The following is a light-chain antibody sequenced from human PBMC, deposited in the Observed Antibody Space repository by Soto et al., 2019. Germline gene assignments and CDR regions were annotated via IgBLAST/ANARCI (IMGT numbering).Light chain of an antibody. CDR3: ETWDSNTVV. J-gene: IGLJ2*01. Sequence: QAVLTQSSSASASLGSSVKLTCTLSSGHSSYIIAWHQQQPGKAPRYLMKLEGSGSYNKGSGVPDRFSGSSSGADRYLTISNLQSADEADYYCETWDSNTVVFGGGTKVTVL. V-gene: IGLV4-60*03. CDR2: LEGSGSY. CDR1: SGHSSYI.